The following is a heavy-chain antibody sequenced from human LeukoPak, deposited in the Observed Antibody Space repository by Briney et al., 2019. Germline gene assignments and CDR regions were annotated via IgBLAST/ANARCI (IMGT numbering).Heavy chain of an antibody. Sequence: PSETLSLTCAVYGGSFSGYYWSWIRQPPGKGLEWIGSIYYSGSTYYNPSLKSRVSISVDTSKNQFSLKLSSVTAADTAVYYCARHPERYFDWLLHYYFDYWGQGTLVSVSS. D-gene: IGHD3-9*01. CDR1: GGSFSGYY. CDR2: IYYSGST. CDR3: ARHPERYFDWLLHYYFDY. V-gene: IGHV4-34*01. J-gene: IGHJ4*02.